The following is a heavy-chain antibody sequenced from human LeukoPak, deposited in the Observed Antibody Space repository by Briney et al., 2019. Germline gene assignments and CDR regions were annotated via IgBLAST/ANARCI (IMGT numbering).Heavy chain of an antibody. CDR2: INPVIGGA. D-gene: IGHD2-2*01. V-gene: IGHV1-2*02. CDR1: EYTFTDYY. CDR3: ARANFLSCSSTSCLFDY. Sequence: ASVKVSCKASEYTFTDYYLHWVPQAPGQRVECRGWINPVIGGANYVQKFQCRVTMTRDTSISTAYMELSRLRSDDTAVYYCARANFLSCSSTSCLFDYWGQGTLVTVSS. J-gene: IGHJ4*02.